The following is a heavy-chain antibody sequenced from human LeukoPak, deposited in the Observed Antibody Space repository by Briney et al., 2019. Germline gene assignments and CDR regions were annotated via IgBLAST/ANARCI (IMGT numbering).Heavy chain of an antibody. J-gene: IGHJ4*02. CDR3: AKDSSMILGL. D-gene: IGHD3-16*01. CDR2: ISYDGSNK. CDR1: GFTFSSYG. Sequence: GGSLRLSCAASGFTFSSYGMHWVRQAPGKGLEWVAVISYDGSNKYYADSVKGRFTISRDNSKNTLYLQMNSLRAEDTAVYYCAKDSSMILGLWGQGTLVTVSS. V-gene: IGHV3-30*18.